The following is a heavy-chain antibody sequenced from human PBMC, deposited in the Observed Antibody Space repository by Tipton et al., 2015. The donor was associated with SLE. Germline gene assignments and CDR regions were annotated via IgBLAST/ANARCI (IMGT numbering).Heavy chain of an antibody. J-gene: IGHJ4*02. D-gene: IGHD1-14*01. CDR1: GGSISSGGYY. CDR2: IYYSGST. Sequence: LRLSCTVSGGSISSGGYYWSWIRQHPGKGLEWIGYIYYSGSTYYNPSLKSRVTISVDTSKNQFSLKLSSVTAADTAVYYCARDGTGGGFDYWGQGTLVTVSS. CDR3: ARDGTGGGFDY. V-gene: IGHV4-31*03.